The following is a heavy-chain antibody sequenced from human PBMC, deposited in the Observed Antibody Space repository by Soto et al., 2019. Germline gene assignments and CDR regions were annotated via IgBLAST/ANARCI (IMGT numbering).Heavy chain of an antibody. CDR3: ARDQDTTGSGSYYNSYYYGMDV. CDR1: GGSISSSNW. CDR2: IYHSGST. Sequence: SGTLSLTFAVSGGSISSSNWWSWVRQPPGKGLEWIGEIYHSGSTNYNPSLKSRVTISVDKSKNQFSLKLSSVTAADTAVYYCARDQDTTGSGSYYNSYYYGMDVWGQGTTVTVSS. J-gene: IGHJ6*02. D-gene: IGHD3-10*01. V-gene: IGHV4-4*02.